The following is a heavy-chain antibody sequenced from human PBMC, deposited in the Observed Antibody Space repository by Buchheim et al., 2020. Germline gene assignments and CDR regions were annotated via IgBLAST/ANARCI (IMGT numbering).Heavy chain of an antibody. Sequence: QVTLRESGPALVKPTQTLTLTCTFSGFSLTTTGMCVSWIRQPPGKALEWLARIDWDDDNFYSTSLDTRLAVSKDTSKNQVVLTMTNMEPEDTATYYCSRTTGVPNGRYFDYWGQGTL. CDR1: GFSLTTTGMC. J-gene: IGHJ4*02. V-gene: IGHV2-70*17. D-gene: IGHD2-2*01. CDR3: SRTTGVPNGRYFDY. CDR2: IDWDDDN.